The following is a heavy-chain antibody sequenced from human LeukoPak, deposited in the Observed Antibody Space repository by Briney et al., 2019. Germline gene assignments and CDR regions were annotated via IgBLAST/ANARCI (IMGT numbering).Heavy chain of an antibody. CDR3: ARDASGDYIGAFEI. CDR1: GFTFSSYA. J-gene: IGHJ3*02. D-gene: IGHD2-21*02. V-gene: IGHV3-23*01. Sequence: GGSLRLSCAASGFTFSSYAMSWVRQAPGKGLEWVSAISGSGGSTYYADSVKGRFTISRDNSKNTLYLQMSSLRAEDTAIYYCARDASGDYIGAFEIWGQGTLVTVSS. CDR2: ISGSGGST.